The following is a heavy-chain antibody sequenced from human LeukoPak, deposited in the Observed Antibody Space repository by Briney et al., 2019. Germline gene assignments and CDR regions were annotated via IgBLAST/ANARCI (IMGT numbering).Heavy chain of an antibody. J-gene: IGHJ4*02. Sequence: PGRSLRLSCAASGFTFSSYAMHWVRQAPGKGLEWVAVISYDGSNKYYADSVKGRFTISRDNSKNTLYLQMNSLRAEDTAVYYCARDRRDPYYDFWSGYSAGFDYWGQGTLVTVSS. V-gene: IGHV3-30-3*01. CDR3: ARDRRDPYYDFWSGYSAGFDY. CDR1: GFTFSSYA. CDR2: ISYDGSNK. D-gene: IGHD3-3*01.